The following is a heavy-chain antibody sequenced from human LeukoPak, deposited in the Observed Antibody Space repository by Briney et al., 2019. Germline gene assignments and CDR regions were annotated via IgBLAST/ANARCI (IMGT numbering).Heavy chain of an antibody. CDR1: GGSISSSNW. V-gene: IGHV4-4*02. Sequence: SETLSLACAVSGGSISSSNWWSWVRQPPGKGLEWIGEIYHSGSTNYSPSLKSRVTISVDKSKNQFSLKLSSVTAADTAVYYCAITPDYSRPFDIWGQGTMVTVSS. D-gene: IGHD4-11*01. CDR3: AITPDYSRPFDI. CDR2: IYHSGST. J-gene: IGHJ3*02.